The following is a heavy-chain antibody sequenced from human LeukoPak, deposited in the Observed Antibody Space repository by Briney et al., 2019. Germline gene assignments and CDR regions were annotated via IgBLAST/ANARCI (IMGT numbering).Heavy chain of an antibody. Sequence: PSETLSLTCTVSGGSISSYYWSWIRQPPGKGLEWIGYIYYSGSTNYNPALKSRVTISVDTSKNQFSLRLRSVTAADTAVYFCARGRVSSSTWYSTYYYFFYMDFWGKGTTVTVSS. J-gene: IGHJ6*03. CDR1: GGSISSYY. CDR2: IYYSGST. D-gene: IGHD4-11*01. V-gene: IGHV4-59*01. CDR3: ARGRVSSSTWYSTYYYFFYMDF.